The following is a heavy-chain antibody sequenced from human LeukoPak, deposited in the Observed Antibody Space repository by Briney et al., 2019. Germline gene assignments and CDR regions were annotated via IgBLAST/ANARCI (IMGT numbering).Heavy chain of an antibody. CDR1: GYTFTSDG. CDR2: ISAYNGNT. CDR3: ARGPVSGSYINWYFDL. D-gene: IGHD3-3*01. V-gene: IGHV1-18*01. Sequence: GASVKVSCKASGYTFTSDGISWVRQAPGQGLEWMGWISAYNGNTSYAQKLQGRVTMTTDTSTSTAYMELRSLRSDDTAVYYCARGPVSGSYINWYFDLWGRGTLVTVSS. J-gene: IGHJ2*01.